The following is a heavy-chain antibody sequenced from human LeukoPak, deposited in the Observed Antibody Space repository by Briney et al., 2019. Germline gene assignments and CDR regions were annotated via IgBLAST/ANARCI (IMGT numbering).Heavy chain of an antibody. CDR2: IKQDGSEK. CDR3: VSDYYGSGSYYNEY. D-gene: IGHD3-10*01. V-gene: IGHV3-7*01. CDR1: GFTFSSYA. J-gene: IGHJ4*02. Sequence: GGSLRPSSAASGFTFSSYAMSWVRQAPGKGLEWVANIKQDGSEKYYVDSVKGRFTISRDNAKNSLYLQMNSLRAEDTAVYYCVSDYYGSGSYYNEYWGQGTLVTVSS.